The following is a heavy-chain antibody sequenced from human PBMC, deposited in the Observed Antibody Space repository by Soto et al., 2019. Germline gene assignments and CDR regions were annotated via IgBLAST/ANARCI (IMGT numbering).Heavy chain of an antibody. J-gene: IGHJ4*02. CDR1: GYTFTSYG. Sequence: QVQLVQSGAEVKKPGASVKVSCKASGYTFTSYGISWVRQAPGQGLEWMGWISAYNGNTNYAQKLQGRVTMTTDTSTSTAYRELRSLRSDDTAVYYCARALPDGDRNPLVDYWGQGTLVTVSS. CDR3: ARALPDGDRNPLVDY. CDR2: ISAYNGNT. D-gene: IGHD4-17*01. V-gene: IGHV1-18*04.